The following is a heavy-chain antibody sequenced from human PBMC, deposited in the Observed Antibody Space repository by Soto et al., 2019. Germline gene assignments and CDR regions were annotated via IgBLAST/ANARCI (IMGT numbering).Heavy chain of an antibody. D-gene: IGHD5-18*01. CDR1: GDSVSSDSHY. Sequence: PWETLSLSCAVSGDSVSSDSHYWIWIRQPPGQGLEYIGYIFYSENTSYHPSLKSRATISVDTSKNQFSLKLSSVTAADTALYYCAVDHVEMDTMSYCDSYGVDFWGQGTMVTVSS. V-gene: IGHV4-61*01. J-gene: IGHJ6*02. CDR3: AVDHVEMDTMSYCDSYGVDF. CDR2: IFYSENT.